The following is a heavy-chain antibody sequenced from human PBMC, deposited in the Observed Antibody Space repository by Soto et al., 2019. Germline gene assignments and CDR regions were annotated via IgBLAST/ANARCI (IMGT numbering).Heavy chain of an antibody. CDR1: GFTFSNAW. J-gene: IGHJ4*02. D-gene: IGHD6-6*01. CDR3: TTESSEYSSYAPFDY. CDR2: IKSKTDGGTT. Sequence: PGGSLRLSCAASGFTFSNAWMSWVRQAPGKGLEWVGRIKSKTDGGTTDYAAPVKGRFTISRDDSKNTLYLQMNSLITEDTAVYYCTTESSEYSSYAPFDYWGQGTLVTVSS. V-gene: IGHV3-15*01.